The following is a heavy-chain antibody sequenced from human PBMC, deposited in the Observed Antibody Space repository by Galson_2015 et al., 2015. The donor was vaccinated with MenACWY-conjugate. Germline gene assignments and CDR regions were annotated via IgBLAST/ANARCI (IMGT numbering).Heavy chain of an antibody. CDR2: ISYDGSNK. Sequence: SLRLSCAASGFTFSSYGMHWVRQAPGKGLEWVAVISYDGSNKYYADSVEGRFTISRDNSKNTLYLQMNSLRAEDTAVYYCAKGPDIVVVPAATEAQLWSMAAFDYWGQGTLVTVSS. CDR1: GFTFSSYG. D-gene: IGHD2-2*01. V-gene: IGHV3-30*18. J-gene: IGHJ4*02. CDR3: AKGPDIVVVPAATEAQLWSMAAFDY.